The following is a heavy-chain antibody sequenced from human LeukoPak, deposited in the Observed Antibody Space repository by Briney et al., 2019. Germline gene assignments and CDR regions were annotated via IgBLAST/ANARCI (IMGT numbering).Heavy chain of an antibody. CDR3: ARVPTAVTTVYFDY. Sequence: GGSLRLSCAASGFTVSSNYMSWVRQAPGKGLEWVSVIYSGGSTYYADSVKGRFTISRDNSKNTLYLQMNSLRAEDTAVYYCARVPTAVTTVYFDYWGQGTLVTVSS. J-gene: IGHJ4*02. D-gene: IGHD4-17*01. V-gene: IGHV3-53*01. CDR1: GFTVSSNY. CDR2: IYSGGST.